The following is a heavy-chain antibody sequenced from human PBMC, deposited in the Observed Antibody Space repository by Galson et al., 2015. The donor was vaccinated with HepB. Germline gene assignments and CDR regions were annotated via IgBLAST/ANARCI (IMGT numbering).Heavy chain of an antibody. CDR1: GGSISRYY. CDR3: ARDSSGWQGWFDY. J-gene: IGHJ5*01. CDR2: IYYSGST. Sequence: TLSLTCTVSGGSISRYYWSWTRQPPGKGLEWIGYIYYSGSTNYNPSLKSRVTISVDTSKNQFSLKLCSVTAADTAVYYCARDSSGWQGWFDYWGQGTLVTVSS. V-gene: IGHV4-59*01. D-gene: IGHD6-19*01.